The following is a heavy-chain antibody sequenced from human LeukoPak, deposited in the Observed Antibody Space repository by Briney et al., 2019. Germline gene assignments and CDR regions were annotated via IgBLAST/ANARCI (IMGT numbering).Heavy chain of an antibody. CDR2: ISWNSGSI. Sequence: PGGSLRLSCAASGFTFDDYAMHWVRQAPGKGLEWVSGISWNSGSIGYADSVKGRFTISRDNAKNSLYLQMNSLRAEDTAVYYCARSEGADYWGQGTLVTVSS. CDR1: GFTFDDYA. V-gene: IGHV3-9*01. J-gene: IGHJ4*02. D-gene: IGHD3-16*01. CDR3: ARSEGADY.